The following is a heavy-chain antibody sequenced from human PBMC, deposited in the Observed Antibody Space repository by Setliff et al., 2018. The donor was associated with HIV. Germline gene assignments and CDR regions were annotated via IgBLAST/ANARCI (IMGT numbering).Heavy chain of an antibody. CDR1: GFTFSGYA. V-gene: IGHV3-30*04. D-gene: IGHD4-17*01. CDR3: ARTRHDYGGYFDH. Sequence: GGSLRLSCAASGFTFSGYAMHWVRQAPGRGLEWVAVISYDGSNKYYADSVKGRFTISRDNSKNTLYLRMNSLRAEDMAVYYCARTRHDYGGYFDHWGQGTLVTVSS. J-gene: IGHJ4*02. CDR2: ISYDGSNK.